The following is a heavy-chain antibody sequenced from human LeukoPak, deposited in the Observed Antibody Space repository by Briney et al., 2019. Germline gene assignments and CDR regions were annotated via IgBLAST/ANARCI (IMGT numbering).Heavy chain of an antibody. D-gene: IGHD4-17*01. J-gene: IGHJ2*01. Sequence: GGSLRLSCAAYGFTFSNYWMSWVRQAPGKGPEWVGNIREDGRETFYVDSVKGRFTISRDNAKNSLDLEMNSVRDEDAALYYCARVPTVTGRCHCYFDLWGRGTLVTVSS. CDR2: IREDGRET. V-gene: IGHV3-7*01. CDR1: GFTFSNYW. CDR3: ARVPTVTGRCHCYFDL.